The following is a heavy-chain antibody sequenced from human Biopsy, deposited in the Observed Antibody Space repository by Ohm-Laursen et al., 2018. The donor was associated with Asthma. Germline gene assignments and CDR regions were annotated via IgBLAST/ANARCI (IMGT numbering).Heavy chain of an antibody. D-gene: IGHD6-6*01. Sequence: SLRLSCSASGFTFSDYYISWVRQAPGKGLEWVSYISDDGTYTAYADSVKGRFTISRDNAKNSLFLQVHGLRAEDTAVYFCARRSRESVSSPWYSDLWGRGTLVTVSS. CDR1: GFTFSDYY. CDR3: ARRSRESVSSPWYSDL. J-gene: IGHJ2*01. CDR2: ISDDGTYT. V-gene: IGHV3-11*06.